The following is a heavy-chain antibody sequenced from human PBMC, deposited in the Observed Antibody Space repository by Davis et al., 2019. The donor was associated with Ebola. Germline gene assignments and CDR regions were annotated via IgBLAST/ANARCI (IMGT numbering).Heavy chain of an antibody. CDR2: IYYSGST. CDR1: GFTFSDYY. V-gene: IGHV4-34*08. D-gene: IGHD1-26*01. J-gene: IGHJ3*02. Sequence: ESLKISCAASGFTFSDYYMSWIRQPPGKGLEWIGSIYYSGSTYYNPSLKSRVTISVDTSKNQFSLKLSSVTAADTAMYYCAFVGVNTKGDARDIWGQGTMVTVSS. CDR3: AFVGVNTKGDARDI.